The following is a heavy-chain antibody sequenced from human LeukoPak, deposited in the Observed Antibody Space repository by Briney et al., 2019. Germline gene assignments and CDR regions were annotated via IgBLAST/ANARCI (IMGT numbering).Heavy chain of an antibody. Sequence: GGSLGLSCVASGFTFGTSSMNWVRQAPGKGLEWVSYITSISSTIYYADSVKGRFTISRDNAKNSLYLQMNSLRAEDTALYYCAVGLQLDYWGQGTLVTVTS. J-gene: IGHJ4*02. D-gene: IGHD4-11*01. CDR1: GFTFGTSS. V-gene: IGHV3-48*01. CDR2: ITSISSTI. CDR3: AVGLQLDY.